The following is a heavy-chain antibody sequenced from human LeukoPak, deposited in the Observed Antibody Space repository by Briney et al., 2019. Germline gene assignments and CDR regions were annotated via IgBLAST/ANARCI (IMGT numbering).Heavy chain of an antibody. J-gene: IGHJ4*02. CDR2: INPKSGGT. Sequence: ASVTVSCTASGYMFSVFYMPWVPQAPGQGLEWTGWINPKSGGTNYAQKFQGRVTMTRDTSISTAYMELSRLRSDDTAVYYCATPDRSYGSGSYGYFDYWGQGTLVTVSS. CDR3: ATPDRSYGSGSYGYFDY. D-gene: IGHD3-10*01. CDR1: GYMFSVFY. V-gene: IGHV1-2*02.